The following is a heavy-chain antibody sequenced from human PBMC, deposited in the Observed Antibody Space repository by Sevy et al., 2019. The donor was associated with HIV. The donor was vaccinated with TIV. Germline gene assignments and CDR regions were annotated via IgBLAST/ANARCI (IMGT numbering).Heavy chain of an antibody. Sequence: ASVKVSCKASGYTFTNYAISWVRQAPGQGLEWMGWISGFNGDTKNAEKFQGRFTMTTGTSTKTAYMDLRSLRSDDTAVYYCVRGTTFYDFWTGGDYWGQGTLVTVSS. CDR3: VRGTTFYDFWTGGDY. D-gene: IGHD3-3*01. CDR2: ISGFNGDT. V-gene: IGHV1-18*01. CDR1: GYTFTNYA. J-gene: IGHJ4*02.